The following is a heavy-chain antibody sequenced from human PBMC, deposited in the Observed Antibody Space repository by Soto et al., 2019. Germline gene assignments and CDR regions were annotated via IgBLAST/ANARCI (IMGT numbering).Heavy chain of an antibody. CDR1: GFTFSSYW. V-gene: IGHV3-7*03. Sequence: VQLVESGGGVVQPGRSLRLSCAASGFTFSSYWMSWVRQAPGKGLEWVANIKQDGSEKYYVDSVKGRFTISRDNAKNSLYLQMNSLRAEDTAVYYCARDLEWELLTPWNNWFDPWGQGTLVTVSS. J-gene: IGHJ5*02. CDR2: IKQDGSEK. D-gene: IGHD1-26*01. CDR3: ARDLEWELLTPWNNWFDP.